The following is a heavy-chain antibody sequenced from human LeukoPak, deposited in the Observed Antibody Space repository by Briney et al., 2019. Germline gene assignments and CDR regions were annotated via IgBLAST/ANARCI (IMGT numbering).Heavy chain of an antibody. D-gene: IGHD6-19*01. J-gene: IGHJ4*02. V-gene: IGHV3-33*01. Sequence: PGGSLRLSCAASGFTFSSYGMHWVRQAPGKGLEWVAVIWFDGSMKYYADSVKGRFTISRDNSRNTLFLQMNSLRAEDTAVYYCASAAGPFDNWGQGTLVTVSS. CDR1: GFTFSSYG. CDR2: IWFDGSMK. CDR3: ASAAGPFDN.